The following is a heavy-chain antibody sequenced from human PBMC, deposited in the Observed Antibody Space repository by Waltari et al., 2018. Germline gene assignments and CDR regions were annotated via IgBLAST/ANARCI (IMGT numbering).Heavy chain of an antibody. CDR3: ARSGFYYDSSGYPDY. CDR2: ISSSGSTI. D-gene: IGHD3-22*01. CDR1: GFPCSRYE. Sequence: EVQLVESGGGLVQPGGSRRRSGAASGFPCSRYEMNWVRQATGKGLEWVSYISSSGSTIYYADSVKGLFTISSDNAKNSLYLQMHSLRAEDTAVYYCARSGFYYDSSGYPDYWGQGTLVPVSS. V-gene: IGHV3-48*03. J-gene: IGHJ4*02.